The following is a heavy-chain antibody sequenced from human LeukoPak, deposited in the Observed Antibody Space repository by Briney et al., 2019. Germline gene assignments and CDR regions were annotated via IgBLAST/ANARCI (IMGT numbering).Heavy chain of an antibody. Sequence: ASVKVSCKASGYTFTSYGISWVRQAPGQGLEWMGGLDAEHGKPIYAQKFQGRVTMTEDTSTDTTYMELSSLRSEDTAVYYCATPPSLSSGLFFDSWGQGTLVTVSS. D-gene: IGHD6-19*01. J-gene: IGHJ4*02. V-gene: IGHV1-24*01. CDR2: LDAEHGKP. CDR3: ATPPSLSSGLFFDS. CDR1: GYTFTSYG.